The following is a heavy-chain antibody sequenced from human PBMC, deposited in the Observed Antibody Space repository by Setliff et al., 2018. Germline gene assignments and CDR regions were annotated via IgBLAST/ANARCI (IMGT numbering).Heavy chain of an antibody. CDR2: ISSANNYL. J-gene: IGHJ4*02. Sequence: PGGSLRLSCAASGFTFSSYWMSWVRQAPGKGLEWVAAISSANNYLVYADSVKGRFTISRDNAKNSVYLQMNSLRAEDTAIYYCATTRVWIPVLDSCGQGTLVTVSS. CDR3: ATTRVWIPVLDS. CDR1: GFTFSSYW. V-gene: IGHV3-21*04. D-gene: IGHD5-18*01.